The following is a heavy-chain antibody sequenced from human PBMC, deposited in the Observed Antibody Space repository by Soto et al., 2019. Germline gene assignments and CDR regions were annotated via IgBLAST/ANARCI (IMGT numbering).Heavy chain of an antibody. Sequence: GGSLRLSCAASGFTFSSYAMKWVRQAPGKGLEWVSLIGESGTPTYYADSVKGRFTISRDNSKNTLYLQMNSLRAEDTAVYYCARAQNYGDYPDYWGQGTLVTVSS. CDR3: ARAQNYGDYPDY. J-gene: IGHJ4*02. CDR1: GFTFSSYA. D-gene: IGHD4-17*01. CDR2: IGESGTPT. V-gene: IGHV3-23*01.